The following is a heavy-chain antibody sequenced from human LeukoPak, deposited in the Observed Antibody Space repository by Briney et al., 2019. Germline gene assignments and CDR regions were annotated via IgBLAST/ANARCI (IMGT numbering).Heavy chain of an antibody. D-gene: IGHD6-19*01. J-gene: IGHJ4*02. CDR1: GFTFSNYD. Sequence: RSGGSLRLSCAASGFTFSNYDMGWVRQAPGKGLEWVSVISRSDASTYYADSVKGRFTISRDNSKNTLYLQMNSLRAEDTAVYYCARATYSSGHNYFDYWGQGTLVTVSS. CDR3: ARATYSSGHNYFDY. CDR2: ISRSDAST. V-gene: IGHV3-23*01.